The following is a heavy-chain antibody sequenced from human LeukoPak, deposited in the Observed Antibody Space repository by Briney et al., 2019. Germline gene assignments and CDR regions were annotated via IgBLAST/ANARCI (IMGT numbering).Heavy chain of an antibody. CDR1: GYTFTGCY. J-gene: IGHJ4*02. CDR2: INPNSGGT. CDR3: ARSRKSYGDYVD. D-gene: IGHD4-17*01. Sequence: ASVKVSCKASGYTFTGCYMHWVRQAPGQGLEWMGRINPNSGGTNYAQKFQGRVTMTRDTSISTAYMELSRLRSDDTAVYYCARSRKSYGDYVDWGQGTLVTVSS. V-gene: IGHV1-2*06.